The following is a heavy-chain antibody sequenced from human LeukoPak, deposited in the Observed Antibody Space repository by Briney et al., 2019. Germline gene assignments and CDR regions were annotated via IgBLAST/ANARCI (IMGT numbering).Heavy chain of an antibody. CDR1: GASISRSSYF. J-gene: IGHJ3*02. CDR2: INYSGNT. Sequence: SETLSLTCIVSGASISRSSYFWGWIRQPPGKGLEWIGIINYSGNTYYNPSLESRVTISVDTSKDQFSLKLTSVTAADTAVYYCARVSRGRYLFDIWGQGTMVTVSS. CDR3: ARVSRGRYLFDI. V-gene: IGHV4-39*07. D-gene: IGHD3-16*02.